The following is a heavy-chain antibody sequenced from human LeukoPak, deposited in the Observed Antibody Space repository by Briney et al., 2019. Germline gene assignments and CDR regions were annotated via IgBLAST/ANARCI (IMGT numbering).Heavy chain of an antibody. V-gene: IGHV3-66*01. D-gene: IGHD6-19*01. CDR1: GFTVSSNY. CDR3: WYRSGWYAFDY. J-gene: IGHJ4*02. Sequence: GGSLRLSCAASGFTVSSNYMSWVRQAPGKGLEWVSVIYSGGSTYYADSVKGRFTISRDNSKNTLYLQMNSLRAEDTAVYYCWYRSGWYAFDYWGQGTLVTVSS. CDR2: IYSGGST.